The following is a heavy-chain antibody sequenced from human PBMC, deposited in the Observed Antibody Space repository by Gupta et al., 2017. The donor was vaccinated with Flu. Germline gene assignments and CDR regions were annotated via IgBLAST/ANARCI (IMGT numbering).Heavy chain of an antibody. J-gene: IGHJ4*02. CDR1: GYTFTSYD. D-gene: IGHD3-22*01. CDR3: ARGFYDSSGYYEIPGPY. CDR2: MNPNSGNT. V-gene: IGHV1-8*01. Sequence: QVQLVQSGAEVKKPGASVKVSCTASGYTFTSYDLNWVRQTTGQGLEWMGWMNPNSGNTGYAQKFQGRVTMTRNTSISTAYMELSSLRSEDTAVYYCARGFYDSSGYYEIPGPYWGQGTLVTVSS.